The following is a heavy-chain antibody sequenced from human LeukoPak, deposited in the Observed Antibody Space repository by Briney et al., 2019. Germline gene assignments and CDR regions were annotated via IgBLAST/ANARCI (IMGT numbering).Heavy chain of an antibody. V-gene: IGHV3-15*07. CDR3: TTEKDY. Sequence: GGSLRLSCAASGFTFSKAWMNWVRQAPGKGLEWVGRIRSKTDGETTDYAATVKGRFSISRDDSKNTVYLQMNSLKTEDAAVYYCTTEKDYWGQGTLVTVSS. CDR2: IRSKTDGETT. CDR1: GFTFSKAW. J-gene: IGHJ4*02.